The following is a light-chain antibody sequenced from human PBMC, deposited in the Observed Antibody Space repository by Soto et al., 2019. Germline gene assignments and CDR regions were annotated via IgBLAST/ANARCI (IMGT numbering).Light chain of an antibody. CDR1: QGINNY. V-gene: IGKV1-27*01. CDR3: QQYNSYSIT. CDR2: AAS. J-gene: IGKJ5*01. Sequence: DIQMTQSPSSLSSSVGDRVTITCRASQGINNYLAWYQQKPGKVPKLLIYAASTLQSGVPSRFSGSGSGTEFTLTISSLQPDDFATYYCQQYNSYSITFGQGTRLEIK.